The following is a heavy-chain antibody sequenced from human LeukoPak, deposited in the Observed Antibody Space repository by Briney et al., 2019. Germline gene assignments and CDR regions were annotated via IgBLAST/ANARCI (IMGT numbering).Heavy chain of an antibody. CDR1: GFTFSSYS. V-gene: IGHV3-21*01. J-gene: IGHJ4*02. CDR2: ISSSSYI. D-gene: IGHD3-16*01. Sequence: GGSLRLSCAASGFTFSSYSMNWVRQAPGKGLEWVSSISSSSYIYYADSVKGRFTISRDNAKNSLYLQMNSLRAEDTAVYYCAREGRFSNYFDYWGQGTLVTVSS. CDR3: AREGRFSNYFDY.